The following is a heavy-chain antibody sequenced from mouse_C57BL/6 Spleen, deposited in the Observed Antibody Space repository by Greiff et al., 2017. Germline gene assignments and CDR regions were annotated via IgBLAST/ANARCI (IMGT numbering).Heavy chain of an antibody. CDR2: ISGGGGNT. V-gene: IGHV5-9*01. Sequence: EVNVVESGGGLVKPGGSLKLSCAASGFTFSSYTMSWVRQTPEKRLEWVATISGGGGNTYYPDSVKGRFTISRDNAKNTLYLQMSSLRSEDTALYYCARQDYYGSSYVGWFAYWGQGTLVTVSA. CDR1: GFTFSSYT. J-gene: IGHJ3*01. CDR3: ARQDYYGSSYVGWFAY. D-gene: IGHD1-1*01.